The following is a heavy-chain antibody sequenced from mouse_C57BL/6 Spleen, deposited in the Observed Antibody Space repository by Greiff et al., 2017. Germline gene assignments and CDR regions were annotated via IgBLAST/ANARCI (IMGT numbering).Heavy chain of an antibody. CDR2: IDPSDSYT. CDR3: ARDSSCYRFAY. Sequence: QVQLQQPGAELVMPGASVKLSCKASGYTFTSYWMHWVKQRPGQGLEWIGEIDPSDSYTNYNQKFNGKSTLTVDKSSSTAYMQLSSLTSEDSAVYYCARDSSCYRFAYWGQGTLVTVSA. V-gene: IGHV1-69*01. D-gene: IGHD3-2*02. CDR1: GYTFTSYW. J-gene: IGHJ3*01.